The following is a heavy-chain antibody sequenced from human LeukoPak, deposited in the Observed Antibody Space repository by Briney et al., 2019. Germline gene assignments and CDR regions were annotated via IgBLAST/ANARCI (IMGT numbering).Heavy chain of an antibody. CDR3: ARDSSGYYYGHGDV. CDR1: GFTFYDYA. V-gene: IGHV3-43D*03. D-gene: IGHD3-22*01. J-gene: IGHJ6*02. Sequence: GGSLRLSCAASGFTFYDYAMHWVRQAPGKGLEWVSLISWDGGSTYYADSVKGRFTISRDNSKNSLYLQMNSLRAEDTALYYCARDSSGYYYGHGDVWGQGITVTVSS. CDR2: ISWDGGST.